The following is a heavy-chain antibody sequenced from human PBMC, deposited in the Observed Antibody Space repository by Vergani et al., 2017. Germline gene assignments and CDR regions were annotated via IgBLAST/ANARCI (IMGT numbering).Heavy chain of an antibody. V-gene: IGHV3-21*01. J-gene: IGHJ5*02. Sequence: EVQLVESGGGLVKPGGSLRLSCAASGFTFSSYSMNWVRQAPGKGLEWVSSISSSSSYIYYADSGKGRFTISRDNAKNSLYLQMNSLRAEDTAVYYCARGGYXSSTSCYGYNWFDPWSQGTLVTVSS. CDR1: GFTFSSYS. CDR3: ARGGYXSSTSCYGYNWFDP. D-gene: IGHD2-2*01. CDR2: ISSSSSYI.